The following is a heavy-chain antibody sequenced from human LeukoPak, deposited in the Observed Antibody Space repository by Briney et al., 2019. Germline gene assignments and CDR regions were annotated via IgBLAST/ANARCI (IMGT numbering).Heavy chain of an antibody. J-gene: IGHJ3*02. Sequence: GGSLRLSCAASGFTVSSNYMSWVRQAPGKGLEWVSVIYSGGSTYYADSVKGRFTISRDNSKSTLYIQMNSLRAEDTAVYYCARCRGGPSDAFDIWGQGTMVTVSS. CDR2: IYSGGST. D-gene: IGHD2-15*01. CDR3: ARCRGGPSDAFDI. V-gene: IGHV3-53*01. CDR1: GFTVSSNY.